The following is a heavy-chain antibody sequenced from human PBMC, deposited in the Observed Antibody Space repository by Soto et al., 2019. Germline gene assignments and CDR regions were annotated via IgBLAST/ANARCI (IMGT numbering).Heavy chain of an antibody. D-gene: IGHD6-13*01. CDR3: ASSLAAAGYYYYYGMDV. CDR2: INPNSGGT. Sequence: ASVKVSCNASGYTFTGYYMHWVRQAPGQGLEWMGWINPNSGGTNYAQKFQGRVTMTRDTSISTAYMELSRLRSDDTAVYYCASSLAAAGYYYYYGMDVWGQGTTVTVSS. J-gene: IGHJ6*02. CDR1: GYTFTGYY. V-gene: IGHV1-2*02.